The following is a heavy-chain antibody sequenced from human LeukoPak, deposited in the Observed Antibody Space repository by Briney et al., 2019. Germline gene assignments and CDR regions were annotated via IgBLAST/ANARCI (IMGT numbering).Heavy chain of an antibody. Sequence: GGSLRLSCAASAFTFSSYWMSWVRQAPGKGLEWVANIKQDGSEKYYVDSVKGRFTISRDNAKNSLYLQMNSLGAEDTAVYYCARDVLDSSSWYVGYYYYYMDVWGKGTTVTVSS. J-gene: IGHJ6*03. D-gene: IGHD6-13*01. CDR2: IKQDGSEK. CDR1: AFTFSSYW. CDR3: ARDVLDSSSWYVGYYYYYMDV. V-gene: IGHV3-7*01.